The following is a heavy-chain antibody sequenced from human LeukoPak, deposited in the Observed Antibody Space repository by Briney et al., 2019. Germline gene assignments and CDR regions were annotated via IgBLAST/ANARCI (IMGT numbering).Heavy chain of an antibody. V-gene: IGHV3-23*01. D-gene: IGHD6-19*01. CDR1: GFTFSSYA. Sequence: PGGSLRLSCAASGFTFSSYAMTWVRQAPGKGLEWVSAISAGGGSTYYADSVKGRFTISRDNSKNTLYLQLNSLRAEDTAVYHCAKAGGWTNYFDYWGQGTLVTVSS. CDR2: ISAGGGST. CDR3: AKAGGWTNYFDY. J-gene: IGHJ4*02.